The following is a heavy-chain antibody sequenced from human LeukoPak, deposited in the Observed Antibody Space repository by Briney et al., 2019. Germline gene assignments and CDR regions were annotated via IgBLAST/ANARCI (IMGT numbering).Heavy chain of an antibody. Sequence: ASVKVSCKASGYTFTGYYMHWVRQAPGEGLEWMGIINPSGGSTAYAQKFQGRVTMTRGTSTSTVYMELSSLRSEDTAMYYCARGPWSRVDYWGQGTLVTVSS. D-gene: IGHD1-1*01. CDR2: INPSGGST. J-gene: IGHJ4*02. V-gene: IGHV1-46*01. CDR3: ARGPWSRVDY. CDR1: GYTFTGYY.